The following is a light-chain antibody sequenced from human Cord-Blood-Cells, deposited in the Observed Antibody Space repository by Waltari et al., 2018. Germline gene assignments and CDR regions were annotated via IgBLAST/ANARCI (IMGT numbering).Light chain of an antibody. J-gene: IGLJ3*02. CDR2: EGN. V-gene: IGLV2-23*01. CDR3: CSYAGSSTWV. Sequence: QLALTPPASVSGSHGRSITTSGPGTSRDVGVYNLVAWYHQHPVKAPKLMIYEGNKRPSGVSNRFSGSKSGNTASLTISGLQAEDEADYYCCSYAGSSTWVFGGGTKLTVL. CDR1: SRDVGVYNL.